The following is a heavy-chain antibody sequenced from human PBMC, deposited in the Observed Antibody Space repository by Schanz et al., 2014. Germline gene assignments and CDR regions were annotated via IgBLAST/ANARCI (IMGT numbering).Heavy chain of an antibody. V-gene: IGHV3-53*01. CDR1: GFTVSSNY. Sequence: EVQLVESGGGLVQPGGSLRLSCAVSGFTVSSNYMSWVRQAPGKGLEWVSTVYMSAASTRYADSVKGRFIISRDSSKNALYLQMNSLRAEDTAVYYCARRITGTHHNPYYHGMDVWGQGTTVTVSS. D-gene: IGHD1-20*01. CDR2: VYMSAAST. CDR3: ARRITGTHHNPYYHGMDV. J-gene: IGHJ6*02.